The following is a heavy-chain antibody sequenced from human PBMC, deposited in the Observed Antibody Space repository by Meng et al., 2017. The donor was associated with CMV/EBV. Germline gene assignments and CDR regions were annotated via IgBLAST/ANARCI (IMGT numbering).Heavy chain of an antibody. CDR2: INPNSGGT. V-gene: IGHV1-2*02. CDR1: GYTFTGYY. CDR3: ARDRATTIFGDFDY. Sequence: ASVKVSCKASGYTFTGYYMHWVRQAPGQGLEWMGWINPNSGGTNYAQKFQGRVNMTRDTSISTAYMELSRLRSDDTAVYYCARDRATTIFGDFDYWGQGTLVTVSS. J-gene: IGHJ4*02. D-gene: IGHD3-3*01.